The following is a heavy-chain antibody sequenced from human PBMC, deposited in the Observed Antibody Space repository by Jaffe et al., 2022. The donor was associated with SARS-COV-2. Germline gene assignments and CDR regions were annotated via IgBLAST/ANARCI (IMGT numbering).Heavy chain of an antibody. D-gene: IGHD3-16*02. Sequence: QLQLQESGPGLVKPSETLSLTCTVSGGSISSSSYYWGWIRQPPGKGLEWIGSIYYSGSTYYNPSLKSRVTISVDTSKNQFSLKLSSVTAADTAVYYCARQAVGLGELSNWFDPWGQGTLVTVSS. CDR3: ARQAVGLGELSNWFDP. V-gene: IGHV4-39*01. J-gene: IGHJ5*02. CDR2: IYYSGST. CDR1: GGSISSSSYY.